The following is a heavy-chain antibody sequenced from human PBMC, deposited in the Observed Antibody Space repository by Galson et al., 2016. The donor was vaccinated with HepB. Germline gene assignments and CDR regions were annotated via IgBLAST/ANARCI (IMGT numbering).Heavy chain of an antibody. J-gene: IGHJ4*02. V-gene: IGHV1-69*13. CDR1: GGTFSSYV. Sequence: SVKVSCKASGGTFSSYVISWVRQAPGQGLEWMGGIIPIFGTANYAQRFQGRVTITADESTSTAYMELSSLRSEDTALYYCARGYYYDTRGYLSPFDYWGQGTPVTVSS. CDR3: ARGYYYDTRGYLSPFDY. CDR2: IIPIFGTA. D-gene: IGHD3-22*01.